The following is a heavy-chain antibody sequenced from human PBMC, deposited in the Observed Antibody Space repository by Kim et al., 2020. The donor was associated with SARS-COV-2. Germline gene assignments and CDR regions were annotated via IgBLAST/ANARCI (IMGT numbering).Heavy chain of an antibody. V-gene: IGHV4-39*01. Sequence: SLKSRVTISVDTSKNQFSLKLSSVTAADTAVYYCGSITMVRGVIRWVDVWGQGTTVTVSS. CDR3: GSITMVRGVIRWVDV. D-gene: IGHD3-10*01. J-gene: IGHJ6*02.